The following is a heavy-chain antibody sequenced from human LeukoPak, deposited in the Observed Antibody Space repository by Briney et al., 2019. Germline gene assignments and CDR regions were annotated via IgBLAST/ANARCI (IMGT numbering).Heavy chain of an antibody. V-gene: IGHV1-8*02. D-gene: IGHD3-16*01. CDR3: ARGVGGLGNMDV. CDR1: GYTFTSYD. J-gene: IGHJ6*03. CDR2: MNPNSGNT. Sequence: ASVKVSCKASGYTFTSYDINWVRQATGQGLEWMGWMNPNSGNTGYAQKFQGRVTMARNTSINTAYLELSSLRSDDTAVYFCARGVGGLGNMDVWGEGTTVIV.